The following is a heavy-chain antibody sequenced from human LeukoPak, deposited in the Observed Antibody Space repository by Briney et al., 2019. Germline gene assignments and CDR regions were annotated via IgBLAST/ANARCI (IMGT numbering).Heavy chain of an antibody. CDR1: GFTFNNYA. V-gene: IGHV3-23*01. Sequence: GGSLRLSCSASGFTFNNYALTWVRQTPGKGLECVSAISGDGVSPYYADSMRGRFTISRDNSKNTLYLQMNSLRVEDTAVYFCARDPGAFPYFFDSWGQGTLVTVSS. CDR3: ARDPGAFPYFFDS. J-gene: IGHJ4*02. D-gene: IGHD4/OR15-4a*01. CDR2: ISGDGVSP.